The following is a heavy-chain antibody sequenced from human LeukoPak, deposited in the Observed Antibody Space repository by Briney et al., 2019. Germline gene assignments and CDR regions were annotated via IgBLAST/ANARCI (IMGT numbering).Heavy chain of an antibody. CDR2: IYPGDSDT. J-gene: IGHJ6*02. CDR1: GYSFTSYW. Sequence: GESLKISCKGSGYSFTSYWIGWVRQMPGKGLEWMGTIYPGDSDTRYSPSFQGQVTISADKSISTAYLQWSSLKASDTAMYYCARRYYGSGSYYKPFNYYYYYGMDVWGQGTTVTVSS. CDR3: ARRYYGSGSYYKPFNYYYYYGMDV. D-gene: IGHD3-10*01. V-gene: IGHV5-51*01.